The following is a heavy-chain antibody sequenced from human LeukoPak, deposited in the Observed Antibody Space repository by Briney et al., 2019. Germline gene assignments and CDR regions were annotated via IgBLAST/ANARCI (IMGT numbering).Heavy chain of an antibody. D-gene: IGHD4-11*01. J-gene: IGHJ6*03. CDR1: GGSISSSDYY. Sequence: PADPLSLTCTVSGGSISSSDYYWGWIRQPPGKGLEWILSIYYNGSTYYNPPLKSRVTISIDTSKNQFSLKLTSVTAADTAVYYCARQGGDYINGGYFYYYYLMDVWGKGTTVTVSS. CDR3: ARQGGDYINGGYFYYYYLMDV. V-gene: IGHV4-39*01. CDR2: IYYNGST.